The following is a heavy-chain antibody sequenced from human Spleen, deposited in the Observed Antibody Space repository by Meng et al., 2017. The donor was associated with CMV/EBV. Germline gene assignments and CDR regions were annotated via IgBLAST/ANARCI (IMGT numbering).Heavy chain of an antibody. Sequence: GESLKISCAASGFTFSSYAMHWVRQAPGKGLEWVSYISLSGNTIYYADSVKGRFTISRDNSKNTLYLQMSSLRAEDTALYYCAKGQTSTWNAYFDSWGQGALVTVSS. CDR3: AKGQTSTWNAYFDS. D-gene: IGHD6-13*01. CDR2: ISLSGNTI. CDR1: GFTFSSYA. J-gene: IGHJ4*02. V-gene: IGHV3-48*01.